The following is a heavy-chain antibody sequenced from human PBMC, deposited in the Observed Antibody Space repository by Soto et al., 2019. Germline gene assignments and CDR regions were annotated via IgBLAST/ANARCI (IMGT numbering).Heavy chain of an antibody. J-gene: IGHJ4*01. D-gene: IGHD3-10*01. CDR2: IYYSGST. Sequence: LSLTCTVSGGSISSSSYYWGWIRQPPGKGLEWIGSIYYSGSTYYNPSLKSRVTISLDTSKNQFSLKLNSMTAADTAVYYCARHNYGSGSTYFDYWGHGTLVTVSS. CDR3: ARHNYGSGSTYFDY. CDR1: GGSISSSSYY. V-gene: IGHV4-39*01.